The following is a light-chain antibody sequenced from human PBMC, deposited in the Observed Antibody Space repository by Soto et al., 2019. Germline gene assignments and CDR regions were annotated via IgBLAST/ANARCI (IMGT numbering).Light chain of an antibody. Sequence: IQMTQSPSSLSASVGDRVTITCQATQDIRKYLNWYQQKPGKAPKLLIYDASSLETGVPSRFSESGSVKNFTLTISSLQPEDFATYYCPQYDNLRLIVGQGTGPEIK. CDR2: DAS. CDR3: PQYDNLRLI. CDR1: QDIRKY. J-gene: IGKJ5*01. V-gene: IGKV1-33*01.